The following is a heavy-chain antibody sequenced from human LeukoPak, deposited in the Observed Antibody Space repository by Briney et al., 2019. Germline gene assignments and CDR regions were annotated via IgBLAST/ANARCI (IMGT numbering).Heavy chain of an antibody. CDR2: IYTSGST. D-gene: IGHD3-9*01. CDR3: ARTSYYGILTVN. V-gene: IGHV4-61*02. J-gene: IGHJ4*02. CDR1: GGSISSGSYY. Sequence: SETLSLTCTVSGGSISSGSYYWSWIRQPAGKGLEWIGRIYTSGSTNYNPSLKSRVTISVDTSKNQFSLKLSSVTAADTAVYYCARTSYYGILTVNWGQGTLVTVSS.